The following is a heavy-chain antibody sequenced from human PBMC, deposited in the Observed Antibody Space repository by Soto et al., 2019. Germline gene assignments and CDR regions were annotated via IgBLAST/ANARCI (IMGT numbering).Heavy chain of an antibody. V-gene: IGHV1-18*01. Sequence: QGRLVQSGAEVKKPGASVKVSCKASGYTFTGYGISWVRQAPGQGLEWMGWISIYNGNANYAQKFQGRVTMTTDTATSTAYMELRSLRSDDTAIYYCARDHPGEPIENFYYYALDVWCQGTTVTVSS. J-gene: IGHJ6*02. CDR1: GYTFTGYG. CDR3: ARDHPGEPIENFYYYALDV. CDR2: ISIYNGNA. D-gene: IGHD3-16*01.